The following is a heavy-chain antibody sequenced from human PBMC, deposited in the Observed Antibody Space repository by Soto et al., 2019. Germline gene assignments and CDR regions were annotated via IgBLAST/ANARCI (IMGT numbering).Heavy chain of an antibody. J-gene: IGHJ3*02. CDR3: TRVVPYYDFWSGYYDDAFDI. CDR1: GFTFSGSA. D-gene: IGHD3-3*01. V-gene: IGHV3-73*01. Sequence: GGSLRLSCAASGFTFSGSAMHWVRQASGKGLEWVGRIRSKANSYATAYAASVKGRFTISRDASKNTAYLQMNSLKTEDTAVYYCTRVVPYYDFWSGYYDDAFDIWGQGTMVTVSS. CDR2: IRSKANSYAT.